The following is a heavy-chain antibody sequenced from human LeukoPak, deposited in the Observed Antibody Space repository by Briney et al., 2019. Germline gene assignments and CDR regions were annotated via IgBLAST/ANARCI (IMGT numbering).Heavy chain of an antibody. CDR3: ARSPYYYDSSGLRNAFDI. Sequence: SQTLSLTCSVSGGPISRGAYYWSWVRQPPGKGLEWIGRIYTSGSTNYNPSLKSRVTMSVDTSKNQFSLKLSSVTAADTAVYYCARSPYYYDSSGLRNAFDIWGQGTMVTVSS. J-gene: IGHJ3*02. CDR2: IYTSGST. D-gene: IGHD3-22*01. V-gene: IGHV4-61*02. CDR1: GGPISRGAYY.